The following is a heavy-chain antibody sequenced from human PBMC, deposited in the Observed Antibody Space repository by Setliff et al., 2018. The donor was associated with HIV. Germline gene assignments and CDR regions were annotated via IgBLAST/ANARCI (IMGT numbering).Heavy chain of an antibody. D-gene: IGHD1-7*01. J-gene: IGHJ4*02. CDR1: GGSISSSSYY. CDR2: IYYSGST. CDR3: ARQSLELGDY. V-gene: IGHV4-39*01. Sequence: PSETLSLTCTVSGGSISSSSYYWGWIRQPPGKGLEWIGSIYYSGSTYYNPCLKSRVTISVDTSKNQFSLKLSSVTAADTAVYYCARQSLELGDYWGQGTLVTVSS.